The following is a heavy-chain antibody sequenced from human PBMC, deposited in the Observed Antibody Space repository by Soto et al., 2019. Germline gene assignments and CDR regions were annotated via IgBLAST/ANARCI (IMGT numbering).Heavy chain of an antibody. CDR1: GASVTSDDYY. Sequence: SETLSLTCAVSGASVTSDDYYWSWIRQPPGKGLEWIGYIYHSGSTYYNPSLKSRVSISIDTSQNQFSLKLTSLTAADTAVYYCARDPIFYYASSGYGGSYFDYWVQGSRVTSPQ. CDR3: ARDPIFYYASSGYGGSYFDY. V-gene: IGHV4-30-4*01. D-gene: IGHD3-22*01. CDR2: IYHSGST. J-gene: IGHJ4*02.